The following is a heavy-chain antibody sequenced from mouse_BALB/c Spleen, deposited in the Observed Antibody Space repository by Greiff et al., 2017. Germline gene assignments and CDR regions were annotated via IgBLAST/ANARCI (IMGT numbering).Heavy chain of an antibody. CDR3: ARNLYYGSREPLAMDY. Sequence: QVQLKESGPGLVQPSQSLSITCTVSGFSLTSYGVHWVRQSPGKGLEWLGVIWSGGSTDYNAAFISRLSISKDNSKSQVFFKMNSLQANDTAIYYCARNLYYGSREPLAMDYWGQGTSVTVSS. V-gene: IGHV2-2*02. CDR2: IWSGGST. D-gene: IGHD1-1*01. J-gene: IGHJ4*01. CDR1: GFSLTSYG.